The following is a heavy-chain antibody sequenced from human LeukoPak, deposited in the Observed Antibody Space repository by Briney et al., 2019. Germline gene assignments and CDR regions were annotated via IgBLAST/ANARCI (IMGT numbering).Heavy chain of an antibody. V-gene: IGHV4-59*01. CDR3: ARVADSSGYYYYFDY. Sequence: SETLSLTCTVSGGSISSYYWSWIRQPPGKGLEWIGYIYYSGSTNYNPSLKRRLTILVETSKNQFSLKLSSVTAADTAVYYCARVADSSGYYYYFDYWGQGTLVTVSS. CDR1: GGSISSYY. CDR2: IYYSGST. J-gene: IGHJ4*02. D-gene: IGHD3-22*01.